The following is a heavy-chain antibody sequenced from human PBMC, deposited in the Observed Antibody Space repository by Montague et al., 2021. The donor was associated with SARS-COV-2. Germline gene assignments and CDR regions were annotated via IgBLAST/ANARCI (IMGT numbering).Heavy chain of an antibody. CDR3: AHRQNSGWRGDWFDT. CDR2: IYWXDDK. D-gene: IGHD6-19*01. J-gene: IGHJ5*02. CDR1: GFSLSTSGVG. V-gene: IGHV2-5*02. Sequence: PALVKPTQTLTLTCTFSGFSLSTSGVGVGWIRQPQGKALEWLALIYWXDDKRYSPSLKSRLTITKDTSKNQVVLTMTNMDPVDTATYYCAHRQNSGWRGDWFDTWGQGTLVTVSS.